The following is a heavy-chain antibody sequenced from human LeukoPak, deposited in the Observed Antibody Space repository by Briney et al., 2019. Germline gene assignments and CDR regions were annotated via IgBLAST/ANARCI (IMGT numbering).Heavy chain of an antibody. CDR3: ARDHTYYDILAGYSFGAFDI. Sequence: PSETLSLTCTVSGGSISSYYWSWIRQPPGKGLEWIGYIYYSGSTNYNPSLKSRVTISVDTSKNQFSLKLSSVTAADTAVYYCARDHTYYDILAGYSFGAFDIWGQGTMVTASS. D-gene: IGHD3-9*01. CDR1: GGSISSYY. J-gene: IGHJ3*02. CDR2: IYYSGST. V-gene: IGHV4-59*01.